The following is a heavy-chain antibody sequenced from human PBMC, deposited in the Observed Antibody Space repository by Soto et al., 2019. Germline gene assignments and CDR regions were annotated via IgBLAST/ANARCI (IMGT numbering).Heavy chain of an antibody. CDR2: IYYSGTT. CDR1: GGSITNSY. Sequence: SETLSFTCTVSGGSITNSYWSWIRQSPGKGLEWIGYIYYSGTTNYNPSLGSRVTISVDTSRNQLSLQLASVTAADTAVYYCAIRGHKSVRGVSSQYMYVWSKGTTVTVSS. CDR3: AIRGHKSVRGVSSQYMYV. J-gene: IGHJ6*03. D-gene: IGHD3-10*01. V-gene: IGHV4-59*08.